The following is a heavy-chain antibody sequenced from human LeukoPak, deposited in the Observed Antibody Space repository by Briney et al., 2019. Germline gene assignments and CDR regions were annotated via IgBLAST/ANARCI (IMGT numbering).Heavy chain of an antibody. D-gene: IGHD4-17*01. Sequence: GGSLCFYCAASGFTISGYAMSRVRQAQGQGLEWVGSTKSKTDGGTTDYAAPVKGRFTISRDDSKNTLYLQMNSLKTEDTAVYYCTTEGYGDYPLGFDYWGQGTLVTVSS. J-gene: IGHJ4*02. V-gene: IGHV3-15*01. CDR3: TTEGYGDYPLGFDY. CDR2: TKSKTDGGTT. CDR1: GFTISGYA.